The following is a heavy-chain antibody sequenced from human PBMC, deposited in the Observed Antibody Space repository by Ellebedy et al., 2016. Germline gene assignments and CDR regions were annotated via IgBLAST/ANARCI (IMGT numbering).Heavy chain of an antibody. J-gene: IGHJ4*02. CDR3: ARNLIVYCANGVCPPGD. CDR1: GFIFSTYG. V-gene: IGHV3-33*01. Sequence: GESLKISCAASGFIFSTYGMHWVRQAPGKGLEWVAVIWYDGVNEYYADSVKGRFTISRDNSKNTVYLQMNSLRAEDTAVYYCARNLIVYCANGVCPPGDWGQGTLVTVSS. CDR2: IWYDGVNE. D-gene: IGHD2-8*01.